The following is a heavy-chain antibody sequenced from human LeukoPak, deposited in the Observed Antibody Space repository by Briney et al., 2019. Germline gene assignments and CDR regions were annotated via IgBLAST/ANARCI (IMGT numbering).Heavy chain of an antibody. J-gene: IGHJ4*02. CDR3: ARDRPRIVDTAMVSPPG. CDR2: ISSSSSTI. V-gene: IGHV3-48*01. Sequence: GGSLRLSCAASGFTFSSYAMSWVRQAPGKGLEWVSYISSSSSTIYYADSVKGRFTISRDNAKNSLYLQMNSLRAEDTAVYYCARDRPRIVDTAMVSPPGWGQGTLVTVSS. D-gene: IGHD5-18*01. CDR1: GFTFSSYA.